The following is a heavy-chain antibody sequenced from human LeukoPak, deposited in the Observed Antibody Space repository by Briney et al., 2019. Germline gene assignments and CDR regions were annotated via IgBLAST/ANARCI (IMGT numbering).Heavy chain of an antibody. CDR3: ARGLGLRYFDWLSLTYYFDY. V-gene: IGHV1-2*02. D-gene: IGHD3-9*01. Sequence: AASVKVSCKASGYTCTGYCMHWVRQAPAQGLELMGWINPNSGGTNYAQEFQGRVTMTRDTSISTAYMELSRLRSDDTAVYYCARGLGLRYFDWLSLTYYFDYWGQGTLVTVSS. CDR2: INPNSGGT. CDR1: GYTCTGYC. J-gene: IGHJ4*02.